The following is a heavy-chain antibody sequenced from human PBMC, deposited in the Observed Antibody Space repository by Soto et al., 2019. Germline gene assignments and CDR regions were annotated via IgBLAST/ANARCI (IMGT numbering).Heavy chain of an antibody. V-gene: IGHV3-21*01. CDR2: ISSSSSYI. J-gene: IGHJ6*02. CDR3: ARDRGGYGSGSYYIPYYYYYYGMDV. CDR1: GFTFSSYS. Sequence: AGGSLRLSCAASGFTFSSYSMNWVRQAPGKGLEWVSSISSSSSYIYYADSVKGRFTISRDNAKNSLYLQMNSLRAEDTAVYYCARDRGGYGSGSYYIPYYYYYYGMDVWGQGTTVTVSS. D-gene: IGHD3-10*01.